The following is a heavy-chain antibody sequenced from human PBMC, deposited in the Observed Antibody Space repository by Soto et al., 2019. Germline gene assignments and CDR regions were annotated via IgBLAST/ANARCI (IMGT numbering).Heavy chain of an antibody. V-gene: IGHV3-30-3*01. J-gene: IGHJ4*02. CDR2: ISYDGSNK. CDR3: ARSLGKYYFDY. CDR1: VFTFSSYA. Sequence: PRWSLRLSCSASVFTFSSYAMHWFRQAPGKGLEWVAVISYDGSNKYYADSVKGRFTISRDNSKNTLYLQMNSLRAEDTAVYYCARSLGKYYFDYWGQGTLVTVSS.